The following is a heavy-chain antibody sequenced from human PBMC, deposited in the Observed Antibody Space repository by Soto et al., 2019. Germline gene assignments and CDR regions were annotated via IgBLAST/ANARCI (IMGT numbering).Heavy chain of an antibody. Sequence: QVQLVQSGAEVKKPGASVKVSCKASGYTFTSYDINWVRQATGQGLEWMGWMNPNSGNTGYAQKCQGRASSTRNTAISAAYMELSSLRSEDPAVYYCARGELLWFGELLRWGQGTLVTVSS. J-gene: IGHJ4*02. CDR2: MNPNSGNT. CDR1: GYTFTSYD. CDR3: ARGELLWFGELLR. D-gene: IGHD3-10*01. V-gene: IGHV1-8*01.